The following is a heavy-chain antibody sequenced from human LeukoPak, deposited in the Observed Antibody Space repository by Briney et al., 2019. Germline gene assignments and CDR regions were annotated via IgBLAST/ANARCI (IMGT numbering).Heavy chain of an antibody. CDR1: GGSFSGYY. CDR2: INHSGST. J-gene: IGHJ3*02. D-gene: IGHD3-9*01. CDR3: ARIRRLRYFDWLTRYAFDI. Sequence: SETLSLTCAVYGGSFSGYYWSWIRQPPGKGLEWIGEINHSGSTNYNPSLKSRVTISVDTSKNQFSLKLSSVTAADTAVYYCARIRRLRYFDWLTRYAFDIWGQGTMVTVSS. V-gene: IGHV4-34*01.